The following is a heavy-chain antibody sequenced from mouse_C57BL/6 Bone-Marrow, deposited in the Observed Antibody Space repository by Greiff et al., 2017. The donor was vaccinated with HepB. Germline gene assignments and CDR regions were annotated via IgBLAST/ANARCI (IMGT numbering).Heavy chain of an antibody. Sequence: QVQLQQSGAELVKPGASVKLSCKASGYTFTSYWMHWVKQRPGRGLEWIGRIVPNSGGTKYNEKFKSKATLTVDKPSSTAYMQLSSLTSEDSAVYYFSLYYYGSSYEGFAMDYWGQGTSVTVSS. CDR2: IVPNSGGT. CDR3: SLYYYGSSYEGFAMDY. J-gene: IGHJ4*01. D-gene: IGHD1-1*01. V-gene: IGHV1-72*01. CDR1: GYTFTSYW.